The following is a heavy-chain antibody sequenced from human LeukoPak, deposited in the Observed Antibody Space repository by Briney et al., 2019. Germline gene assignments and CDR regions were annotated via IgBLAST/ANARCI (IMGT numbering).Heavy chain of an antibody. V-gene: IGHV1-8*01. CDR2: MNPNSGNT. Sequence: ASVKVSCKASGYTFTSYDINWVRQATGQGLEWMGWMNPNSGNTGYAQKFQGRVTMTRNTSISTAYMELSSLRSEDTAVYYCARVSSRGAYYDFWSGYLDAPYYFDYWGQGTLVTVSS. CDR3: ARVSSRGAYYDFWSGYLDAPYYFDY. CDR1: GYTFTSYD. J-gene: IGHJ4*02. D-gene: IGHD3-3*01.